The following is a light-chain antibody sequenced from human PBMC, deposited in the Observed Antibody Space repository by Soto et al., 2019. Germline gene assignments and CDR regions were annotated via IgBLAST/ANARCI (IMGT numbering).Light chain of an antibody. J-gene: IGLJ1*01. V-gene: IGLV2-23*01. CDR3: SSYAGNSCYV. Sequence: QSALTQPASVSGSPGQSITISCTGTSSDVGSYNLVSWYLHHPGKAPKLMIYEDSKRPSGVSDRFSASKSGNTASLTISGLQAEDEADYFCSSYAGNSCYVFGPGTKLTVL. CDR1: SSDVGSYNL. CDR2: EDS.